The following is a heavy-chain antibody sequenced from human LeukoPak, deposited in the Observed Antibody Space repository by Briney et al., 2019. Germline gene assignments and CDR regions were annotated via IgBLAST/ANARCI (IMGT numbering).Heavy chain of an antibody. CDR1: GFTFSSYG. D-gene: IGHD6-6*01. CDR2: IRYDGSNK. Sequence: GGSLRLSCAASGFTFSSYGMHWVRQAPGKGLEWVAFIRYDGSNKYYADSVKGRFTISRDNSKNTLYLQTNSLRAEDTAVYYCAKWDSSSSSFDYWGQGTLVTVSS. J-gene: IGHJ4*02. CDR3: AKWDSSSSSFDY. V-gene: IGHV3-30*02.